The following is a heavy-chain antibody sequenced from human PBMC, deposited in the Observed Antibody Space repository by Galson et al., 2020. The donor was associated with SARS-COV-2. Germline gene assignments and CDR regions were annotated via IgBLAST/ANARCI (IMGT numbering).Heavy chain of an antibody. CDR1: GGSFSGYY. CDR2: INHSGST. Sequence: SETLSLTCAVYGGSFSGYYWSWIRQPPGKGLEWIGEINHSGSTNYNPSLKSRVTISVDTSKNQFSLKLSSVTAADTAVYYCARVVTMVRGVIIKSLYNWFDPWGQGTLVTVSS. CDR3: ARVVTMVRGVIIKSLYNWFDP. V-gene: IGHV4-34*01. D-gene: IGHD3-10*01. J-gene: IGHJ5*02.